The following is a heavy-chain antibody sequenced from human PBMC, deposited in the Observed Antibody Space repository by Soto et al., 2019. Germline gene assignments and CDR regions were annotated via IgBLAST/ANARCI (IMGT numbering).Heavy chain of an antibody. CDR3: ARPPFDSSGYYRN. Sequence: GGSLRLSCVVSGFTLSRYAMHWVRQAPGKGLEWVAAISYDGTNKNYADSVKGRFTISGDNSKDTLFLQMDSLRPDDTAVYYCARPPFDSSGYYRNWGQGTLVTVSS. CDR1: GFTLSRYA. D-gene: IGHD3-22*01. V-gene: IGHV3-30*04. CDR2: ISYDGTNK. J-gene: IGHJ4*02.